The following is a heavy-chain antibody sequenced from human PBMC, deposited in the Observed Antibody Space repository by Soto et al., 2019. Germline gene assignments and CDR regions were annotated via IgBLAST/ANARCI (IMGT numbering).Heavy chain of an antibody. J-gene: IGHJ1*01. CDR1: GGSISSYY. Sequence: SETLSLTCTVSGGSISSYYWSWIRQPPGKGLEWIGYIYYSGSTNYNPSLKSRVTISVDTSKNQFSLKLSSVTAADTAVYYCARDSPFDYYDSSGSEYFQHWGQGTLVTVS. CDR2: IYYSGST. CDR3: ARDSPFDYYDSSGSEYFQH. D-gene: IGHD3-22*01. V-gene: IGHV4-59*01.